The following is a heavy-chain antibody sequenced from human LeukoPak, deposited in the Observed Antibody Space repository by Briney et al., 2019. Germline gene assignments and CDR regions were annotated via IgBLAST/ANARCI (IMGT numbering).Heavy chain of an antibody. CDR2: TTPSGST. V-gene: IGHV4-61*02. Sequence: SETLSLTCTVSGGSIISGNYFWSWIRQPAGKGLEWIGRTTPSGSTNYNPSLKSRVTISVDTSNNQFSLRLSSVTAADTAVYYCARDFGDYLMDYAFDIWGQGTMVTVSS. CDR3: ARDFGDYLMDYAFDI. J-gene: IGHJ3*02. CDR1: GGSIISGNYF. D-gene: IGHD4-17*01.